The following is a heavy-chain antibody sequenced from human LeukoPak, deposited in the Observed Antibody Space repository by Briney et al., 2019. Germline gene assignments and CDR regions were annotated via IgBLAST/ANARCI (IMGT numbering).Heavy chain of an antibody. D-gene: IGHD3-22*01. V-gene: IGHV1-2*02. CDR1: GYTFTGYY. Sequence: ASVEVSCKASGYTFTGYYMHWVRQAPGQGLEWMGWINPNSGGTNYAQKFQGRVTMTRDTSISTAYMELSRLRSDDTAVYYCAGGLKAYDSSGYYYGGRGYYFDYWGQGTLVTVSS. J-gene: IGHJ4*02. CDR2: INPNSGGT. CDR3: AGGLKAYDSSGYYYGGRGYYFDY.